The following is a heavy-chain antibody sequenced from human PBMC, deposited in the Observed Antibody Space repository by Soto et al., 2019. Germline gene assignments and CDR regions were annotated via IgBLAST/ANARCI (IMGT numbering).Heavy chain of an antibody. J-gene: IGHJ4*02. Sequence: GGSLRLSCAASGFTFSSYAMSWVRQAPGKGLEWVSAISGSGGSTYYADSVKGRFTISRDNSKNTLYLQMNSLRAEDTTVYYFAKSPPYYYGSGSYFDYWGQGTLVTVSS. D-gene: IGHD3-10*01. CDR2: ISGSGGST. V-gene: IGHV3-23*01. CDR3: AKSPPYYYGSGSYFDY. CDR1: GFTFSSYA.